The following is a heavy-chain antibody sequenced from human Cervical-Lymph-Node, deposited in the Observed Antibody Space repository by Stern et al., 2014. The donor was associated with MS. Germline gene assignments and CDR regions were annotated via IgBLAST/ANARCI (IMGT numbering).Heavy chain of an antibody. J-gene: IGHJ5*01. CDR2: IYHSGST. Sequence: QLQLQESGPGLVKPSQTLSLTCTVSGGSISSGGYFWSWIRQHPGKGLEWIGYIYHSGSTYYNPSIKSRVSISVDTSKNQFSLNLSSVTAADTAVYYCARKGAIVPAAIENWFDSWGQGTLVTVSS. CDR1: GGSISSGGYF. CDR3: ARKGAIVPAAIENWFDS. V-gene: IGHV4-31*03. D-gene: IGHD2-2*01.